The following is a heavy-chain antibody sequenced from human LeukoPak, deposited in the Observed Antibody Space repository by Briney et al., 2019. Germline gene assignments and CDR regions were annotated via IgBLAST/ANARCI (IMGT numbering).Heavy chain of an antibody. CDR3: VRPGGDLWSGYYP. V-gene: IGHV1-2*02. Sequence: ASVKVSCKASGYTFTSYDINWVRQATGQGLEWMGWINSNSGGTNYAQKFQGRVTMTRDTSISTAYMELSRLRYDDTAVYYCVRPGGDLWSGYYPWGQGTLVTVSS. CDR1: GYTFTSYD. D-gene: IGHD3-3*01. J-gene: IGHJ5*02. CDR2: INSNSGGT.